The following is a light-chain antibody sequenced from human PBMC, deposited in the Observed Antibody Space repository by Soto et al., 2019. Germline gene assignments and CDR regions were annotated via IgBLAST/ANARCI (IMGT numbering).Light chain of an antibody. V-gene: IGLV7-43*01. Sequence: QAVVTQEPSLTLSPGGTVTLTCASSTGAVTSDFYPNWVQQKPGQAPRALIYTTPNKHSWTPARFSGSLLGGRAALTLSGVQPEDEAEFYCLLSYGGVEAFGGGTKLTVL. CDR3: LLSYGGVEA. J-gene: IGLJ2*01. CDR1: TGAVTSDFY. CDR2: TTP.